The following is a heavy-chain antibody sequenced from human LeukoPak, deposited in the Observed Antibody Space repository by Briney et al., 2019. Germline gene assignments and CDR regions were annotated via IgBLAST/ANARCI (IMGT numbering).Heavy chain of an antibody. Sequence: SETLSLTCTVSGGSISSSSYYWGWIRQPPGKGLEWIGSIYYSGSTYYNPSLKSRVTISVDTSKNQFSLKLSSVTAADTAVYYCARHGTVGLCFGGVGYYFDYWRQGTLVTVSS. D-gene: IGHD3-10*01. CDR2: IYYSGST. CDR3: ARHGTVGLCFGGVGYYFDY. CDR1: GGSISSSSYY. V-gene: IGHV4-39*01. J-gene: IGHJ4*02.